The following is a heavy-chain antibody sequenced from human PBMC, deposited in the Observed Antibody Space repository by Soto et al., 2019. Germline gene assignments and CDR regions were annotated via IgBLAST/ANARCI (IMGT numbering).Heavy chain of an antibody. CDR3: AKDADYGSGSYDPPDY. CDR2: ISYDGNHA. Sequence: QVQLVESGGGAVQPGRSLRLSCAASGFTFTNYGMHWVRQAPGKGLEWVSIISYDGNHAYYADFVRGRFTIARDDSKNTLYLQLNCLRAEDTAVYYCAKDADYGSGSYDPPDYWGQGTLVAVSS. V-gene: IGHV3-30*18. J-gene: IGHJ4*02. D-gene: IGHD3-10*01. CDR1: GFTFTNYG.